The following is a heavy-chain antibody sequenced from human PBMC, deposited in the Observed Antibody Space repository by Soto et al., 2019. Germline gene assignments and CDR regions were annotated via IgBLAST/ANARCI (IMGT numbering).Heavy chain of an antibody. CDR1: GGTFTSYA. Sequence: QVRLVQSGAEVKKPGSSVKVSCKASGGTFTSYAISWVRQAPGRGLEWMGGAIPILGAIHYAQQFQDRMTIAADEATATAYMELSSLRSEDTAVYYCMRDCEGTSGSTWGLGTMVSVSS. J-gene: IGHJ3*01. V-gene: IGHV1-69*11. CDR3: MRDCEGTSGST. D-gene: IGHD6-19*01. CDR2: AIPILGAI.